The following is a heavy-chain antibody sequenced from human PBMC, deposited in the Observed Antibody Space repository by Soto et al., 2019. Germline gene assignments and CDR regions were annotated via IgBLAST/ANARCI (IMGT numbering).Heavy chain of an antibody. CDR1: GFTFSSYA. Sequence: EVQLLESGGGLVQPGGSLRLSCAASGFTFSSYAMSWVRQAPGKGLEGVSAISGSGGSIYYSDSEKGRFTICTDNSKNTLDLQMNSLRADDTAGYYCAEHPLMSVKGNFDYWGQGTLVTFSA. V-gene: IGHV3-23*01. CDR2: ISGSGGSI. CDR3: AEHPLMSVKGNFDY. J-gene: IGHJ4*02. D-gene: IGHD3-16*01.